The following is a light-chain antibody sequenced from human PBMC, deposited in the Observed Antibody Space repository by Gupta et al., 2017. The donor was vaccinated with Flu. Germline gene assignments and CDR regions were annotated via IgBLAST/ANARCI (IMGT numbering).Light chain of an antibody. V-gene: IGKV1-39*01. CDR3: QQSDSTPRT. Sequence: DNQMSQPPPSLSASVGDRVTITCRASQSISSYLNWYQQKPGKAPKLLIYAASSLQSGVPSRFSGSGSGTDFTLTISSLQPEDFATYYCQQSDSTPRTFGQGTKVEIK. CDR2: AAS. J-gene: IGKJ1*01. CDR1: QSISSY.